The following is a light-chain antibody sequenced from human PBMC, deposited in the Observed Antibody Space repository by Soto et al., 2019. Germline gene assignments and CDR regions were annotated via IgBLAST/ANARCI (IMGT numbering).Light chain of an antibody. CDR3: AAWDVSLSAHYV. J-gene: IGLJ1*01. CDR1: RAKKGRNY. Sequence: QAVLTQPPSASGSPGQRGTISCSGKRAKKGRNYVYWDQQRPGTAPKLLIYMNNQRPSGVPVRFSGSKSGTSASLAISGLLSEVEADYYCAAWDVSLSAHYVFGTGTKVTVL. CDR2: MNN. V-gene: IGLV1-47*01.